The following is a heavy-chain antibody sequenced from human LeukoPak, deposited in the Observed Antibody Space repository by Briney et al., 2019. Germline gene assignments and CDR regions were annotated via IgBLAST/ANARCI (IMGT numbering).Heavy chain of an antibody. CDR3: ARDSTSGDGFDP. Sequence: SETLSLTCTVSGGSISSSSYYWGWIRQPPGKGLEWIGSIYYSGSTYYNPSLKSRVTISVDTSKNQFSLKLSSVTAADTAVYYCARDSTSGDGFDPWGQGTLVTVSS. V-gene: IGHV4-39*07. CDR1: GGSISSSSYY. J-gene: IGHJ5*02. CDR2: IYYSGST. D-gene: IGHD2-2*01.